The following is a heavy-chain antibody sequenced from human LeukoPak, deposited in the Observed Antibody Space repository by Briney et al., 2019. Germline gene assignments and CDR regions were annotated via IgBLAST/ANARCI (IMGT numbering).Heavy chain of an antibody. CDR1: GFTFSSFE. D-gene: IGHD5-12*01. J-gene: IGHJ6*03. Sequence: GGSLRLSCAASGFTFSSFEMSWVRQAPGTGLEWISYISSSGSTIYYADSVKGRFTISRDNAKNSLYLQMNSLRAEDTAVYYCAREGIVATMDYYYYYMDVWGKGTTVTVSS. CDR2: ISSSGSTI. V-gene: IGHV3-48*03. CDR3: AREGIVATMDYYYYYMDV.